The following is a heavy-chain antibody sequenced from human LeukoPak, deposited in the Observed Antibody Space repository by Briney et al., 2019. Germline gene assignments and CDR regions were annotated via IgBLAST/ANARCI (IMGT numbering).Heavy chain of an antibody. CDR1: GVSISSGGYY. V-gene: IGHV4-31*03. J-gene: IGHJ3*02. CDR2: IYYSGSI. CDR3: ARVPRGGSENDAFDI. D-gene: IGHD2-15*01. Sequence: SETLSLTCTVSGVSISSGGYYWSWIRQHPGEGLEWIGYIYYSGSIYYNPSLKSRVTMSVDTSKNQFSLKLSSVTAVDTAVYYCARVPRGGSENDAFDIWGQGTMVTVSS.